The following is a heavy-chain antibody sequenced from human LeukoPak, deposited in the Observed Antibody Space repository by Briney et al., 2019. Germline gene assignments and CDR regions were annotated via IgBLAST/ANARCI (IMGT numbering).Heavy chain of an antibody. D-gene: IGHD1-1*01. J-gene: IGHJ3*02. Sequence: GGSLRLSCAASGFTFSSYSMNWVRQAPGKGLEWVSYISSSSSTIYYADSVKGRFTISRDNAKNSLYLQMNSLRAEDTAVYYCASSERSTAFDIWGQGTMVTVSS. CDR2: ISSSSSTI. V-gene: IGHV3-48*01. CDR3: ASSERSTAFDI. CDR1: GFTFSSYS.